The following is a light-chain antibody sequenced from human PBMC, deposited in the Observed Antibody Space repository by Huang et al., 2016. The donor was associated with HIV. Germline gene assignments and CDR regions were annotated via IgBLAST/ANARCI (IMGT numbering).Light chain of an antibody. V-gene: IGKV1-12*01. CDR1: QDISTW. CDR2: AAS. CDR3: QQANSFSIT. Sequence: DIQMTQSPSSVSASVGDRVTISCRASQDISTWLAWYQQKPGKAPKVLIYAASSLQTGVPSRFSGSGSGTDVTLTISSLQPEDFATYYCQQANSFSITFGQGTRLEIK. J-gene: IGKJ5*01.